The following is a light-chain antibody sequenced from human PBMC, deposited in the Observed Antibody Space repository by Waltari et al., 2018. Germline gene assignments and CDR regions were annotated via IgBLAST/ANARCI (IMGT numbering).Light chain of an antibody. Sequence: DTVMTQSPNSLAVSLGERATINCKSSQNILYSSNNKNYLAWYQQKPGQPPKLLLYWASTRASGVPDRFSGSGSGTDFTLTISSLRTEDVAVYYCQQYYTIPITVGQGTRLEIK. V-gene: IGKV4-1*01. J-gene: IGKJ5*01. CDR2: WAS. CDR3: QQYYTIPIT. CDR1: QNILYSSNNKNY.